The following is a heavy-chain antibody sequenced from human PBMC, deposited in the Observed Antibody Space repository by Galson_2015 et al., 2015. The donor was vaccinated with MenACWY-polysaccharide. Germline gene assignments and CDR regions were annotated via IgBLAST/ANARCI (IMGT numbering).Heavy chain of an antibody. Sequence: SLRLSCAASGFTFSSFAMSWVRQAPGKGLEWVSTISDSADITYLADSVKGRFTISRDNSKNKLYLQMNSLRAEDTAMYYCAKDHPWFQHFFDYWGQGALVTVSS. D-gene: IGHD3-10*01. V-gene: IGHV3-23*01. CDR3: AKDHPWFQHFFDY. CDR1: GFTFSSFA. J-gene: IGHJ4*02. CDR2: ISDSADIT.